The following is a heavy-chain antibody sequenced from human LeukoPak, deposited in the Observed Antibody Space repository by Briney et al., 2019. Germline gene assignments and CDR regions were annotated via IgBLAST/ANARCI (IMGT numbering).Heavy chain of an antibody. CDR1: GYTFTDYY. D-gene: IGHD6-6*01. CDR2: INPNSGGT. CDR3: ARGFVDY. J-gene: IGHJ4*02. V-gene: IGHV1-2*02. Sequence: SVKVSCKASGYTFTDYYVHWVRQAPGQGLEWMGWINPNSGGTDYAQKFQGRVTMTRDTSISTAYMELSRLTSDDTAVYFCARGFVDYWGQGTLLTVSS.